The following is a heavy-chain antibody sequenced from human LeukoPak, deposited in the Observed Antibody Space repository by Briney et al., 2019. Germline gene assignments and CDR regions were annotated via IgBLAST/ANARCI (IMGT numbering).Heavy chain of an antibody. Sequence: GGSLRLSCAASGFSFSISAMSWVRQAPGTGLEWVANIKQDGSDRNYVTSVRGRFTISRDNAESSLYLQMNSLRAEDTAVYYCVRNLAVAGTCFDSWGQGTLVTVSS. D-gene: IGHD6-19*01. V-gene: IGHV3-7*03. CDR2: IKQDGSDR. CDR1: GFSFSISA. J-gene: IGHJ4*02. CDR3: VRNLAVAGTCFDS.